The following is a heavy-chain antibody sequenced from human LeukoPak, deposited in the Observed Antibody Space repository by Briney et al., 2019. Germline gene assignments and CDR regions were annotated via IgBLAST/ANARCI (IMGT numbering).Heavy chain of an antibody. CDR3: ARHDPIISMIVGEGAFDI. V-gene: IGHV4-59*08. J-gene: IGHJ3*02. D-gene: IGHD3-22*01. Sequence: PSETLSLTCTVSGGSLSNYYWSWIRQPPGKGPEWMGYRYHSGSSNYNPSLKGRVTISVDTSKNQFSLKLSSVTAADTAVYFCARHDPIISMIVGEGAFDIWGQGTMVTVSS. CDR1: GGSLSNYY. CDR2: RYHSGSS.